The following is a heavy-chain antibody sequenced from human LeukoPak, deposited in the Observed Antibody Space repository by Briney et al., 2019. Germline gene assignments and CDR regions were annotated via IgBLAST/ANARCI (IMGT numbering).Heavy chain of an antibody. J-gene: IGHJ4*02. CDR1: GGTFSSYA. Sequence: ASVKVSCKASGGTFSSYAISWVRQAPGQGLEWMGRIIPILGIANYAQKFQGRVTITADKSTSTAYMELSSLRSEDTAVYYCARDPGYYDSSGYSDYWGQGTLVTVSS. D-gene: IGHD3-22*01. CDR2: IIPILGIA. CDR3: ARDPGYYDSSGYSDY. V-gene: IGHV1-69*04.